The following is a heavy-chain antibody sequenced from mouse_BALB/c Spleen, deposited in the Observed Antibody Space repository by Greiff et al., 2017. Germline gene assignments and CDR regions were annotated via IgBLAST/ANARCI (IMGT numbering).Heavy chain of an antibody. CDR2: ISYSGST. V-gene: IGHV3-2*02. Sequence: EVQGVESGPGLVKPSQSLSLTCTVTGYSITSDYAWNWIRQFPGNKLEWMGYISYSGSTSYNPSLKSRISITRDTSKNQFFLQLNSVTTEDTATYYGARDYGSSFPDWFAYWGQGTLVTVSA. CDR3: ARDYGSSFPDWFAY. D-gene: IGHD1-1*01. CDR1: GYSITSDYA. J-gene: IGHJ3*01.